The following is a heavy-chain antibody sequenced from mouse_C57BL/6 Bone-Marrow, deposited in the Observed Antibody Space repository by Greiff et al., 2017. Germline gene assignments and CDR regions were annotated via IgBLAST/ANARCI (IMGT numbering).Heavy chain of an antibody. CDR1: GYTFTSYG. D-gene: IGHD2-4*01. Sequence: VQLQQSGAELARPGASVKLSCKASGYTFTSYGISWVKQRTGQGLEWIGEIYPRSGNTYYNEKFKGKATLTADKSSSTAYMELRSLTSEDSAVYFCARGYYDYGGDYIDYWGQGTTLTVSS. CDR3: ARGYYDYGGDYIDY. CDR2: IYPRSGNT. V-gene: IGHV1-81*01. J-gene: IGHJ2*01.